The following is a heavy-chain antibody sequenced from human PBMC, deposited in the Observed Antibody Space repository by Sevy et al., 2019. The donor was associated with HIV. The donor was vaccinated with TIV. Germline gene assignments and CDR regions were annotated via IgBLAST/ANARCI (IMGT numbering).Heavy chain of an antibody. CDR1: GFTFSSYS. D-gene: IGHD3-3*01. CDR2: ISSSSTI. Sequence: GGSLRLSCAASGFTFSSYSMNWVRQAPGKGLEWVSYISSSSTIYYADSVKGRFTISRDNAKNSLYLQMNSLRAEDTAVYYCARGLERITIFGVVINYYYGMDVWGQGTTVTVSS. J-gene: IGHJ6*02. V-gene: IGHV3-48*01. CDR3: ARGLERITIFGVVINYYYGMDV.